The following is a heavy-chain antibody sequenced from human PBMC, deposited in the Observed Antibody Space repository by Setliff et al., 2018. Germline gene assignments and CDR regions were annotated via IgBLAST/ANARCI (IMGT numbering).Heavy chain of an antibody. CDR1: GFTFSSYW. J-gene: IGHJ6*03. D-gene: IGHD3-3*01. V-gene: IGHV3-7*01. CDR2: IKQDGSEK. CDR3: ARDQDFWSGYYRASHYMDV. Sequence: LRLSCAASGFTFSSYWMSWVRQAPGKGLEWVANIKQDGSEKYYVDSVKGRFTISRDNAKNSLYLQMNSLRAEDTAVYYCARDQDFWSGYYRASHYMDVWGKGTTVTVSS.